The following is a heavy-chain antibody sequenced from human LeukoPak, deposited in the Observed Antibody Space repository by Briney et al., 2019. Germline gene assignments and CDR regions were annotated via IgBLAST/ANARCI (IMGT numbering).Heavy chain of an antibody. CDR2: ISGSGDST. J-gene: IGHJ4*02. CDR3: VKDRSVVRGEYFDL. V-gene: IGHV3-23*01. CDR1: GFSFSDAW. Sequence: GGSLRLSCAASGFSFSDAWMTWVRQAPGKGLEWVSAISGSGDSTYYADSVKGRFTISRDNSKNTLSLQMNNLRTEDTAKYYCVKDRSVVRGEYFDLWGQGTLVTVSS. D-gene: IGHD3-10*01.